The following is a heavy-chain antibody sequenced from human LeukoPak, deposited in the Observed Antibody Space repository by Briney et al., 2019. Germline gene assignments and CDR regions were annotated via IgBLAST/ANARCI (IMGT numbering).Heavy chain of an antibody. D-gene: IGHD6-13*01. V-gene: IGHV4-59*12. CDR1: GGSISGYY. CDR3: ARGDTGYSSSSY. Sequence: KSSETLSLTCTVSGGSISGYYWSWIRQPPGKGLEWIGYIYYSGTNYNPSLNSRVTISLDTSKNQFSLKVNSVTAADTAVYYCARGDTGYSSSSYWGQGTLVTVSS. J-gene: IGHJ4*02. CDR2: IYYSGT.